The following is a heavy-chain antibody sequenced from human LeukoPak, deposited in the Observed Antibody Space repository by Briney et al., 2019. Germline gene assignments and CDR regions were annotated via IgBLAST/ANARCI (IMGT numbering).Heavy chain of an antibody. V-gene: IGHV1-18*01. CDR2: ISAYNGNT. Sequence: ASVKVSCKASGYTFTSYGISWVRQAPGQGLEWMGWISAYNGNTNYAQKLQGRVTMTTDTSTSTAYMELRSLRSDDTAVYYCARDVVVPAAIGWSDPWGQGTLVTVSS. CDR3: ARDVVVPAAIGWSDP. D-gene: IGHD2-2*02. J-gene: IGHJ5*02. CDR1: GYTFTSYG.